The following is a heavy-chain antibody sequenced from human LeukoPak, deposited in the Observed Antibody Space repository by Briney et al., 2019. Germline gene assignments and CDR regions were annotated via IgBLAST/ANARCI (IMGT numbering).Heavy chain of an antibody. CDR1: GFTFSSYG. CDR3: AKKRDYYGSGSPFDY. CDR2: IRYDGSNK. J-gene: IGHJ4*02. Sequence: PGGPLRLSCAASGFTFSSYGMHWVRQAPGKGLEWVAFIRYDGSNKYYADSVKGRFTISRDNSKNTLYLQMNSLRAEDTAVYYCAKKRDYYGSGSPFDYWGQGTLVTVSS. V-gene: IGHV3-30*02. D-gene: IGHD3-10*01.